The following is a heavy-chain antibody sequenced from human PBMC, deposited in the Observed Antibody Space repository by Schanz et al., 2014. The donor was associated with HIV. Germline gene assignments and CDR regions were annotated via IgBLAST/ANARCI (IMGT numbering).Heavy chain of an antibody. J-gene: IGHJ4*02. D-gene: IGHD2-15*01. Sequence: EVQVVESGGDLVQVGGSLRLSCEASGFTLSNYWVHWVRQAPGKGLVWVSRINSDGSSDTHADSVKGRFTISRDNAKNTLYLQMNSLRAEDTAVYYCARGGIWEWDQPDFDYWGQGTLVTVSS. CDR2: INSDGSSD. V-gene: IGHV3-74*01. CDR3: ARGGIWEWDQPDFDY. CDR1: GFTLSNYW.